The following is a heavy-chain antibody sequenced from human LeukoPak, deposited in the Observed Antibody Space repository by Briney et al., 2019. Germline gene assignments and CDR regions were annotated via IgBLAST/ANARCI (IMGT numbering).Heavy chain of an antibody. CDR2: IYYSGST. V-gene: IGHV4-39*01. CDR1: GGSISSGNYY. D-gene: IGHD6-13*01. CDR3: ARHSSSWYVDY. Sequence: SETLSLTCTVSGGSISSGNYYWGWIRQPPGKGLEWIGNIYYSGSTYYNPSLKSRVTISVDTSKNQFSLKLSSVTAADTAVYYCARHSSSWYVDYWGQGTLVTVSS. J-gene: IGHJ4*02.